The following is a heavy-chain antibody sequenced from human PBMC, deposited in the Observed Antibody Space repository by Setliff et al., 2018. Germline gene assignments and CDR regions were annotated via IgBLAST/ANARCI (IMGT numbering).Heavy chain of an antibody. V-gene: IGHV7-4-1*02. CDR2: INTDTGNP. CDR3: ATGSLVAAGTGH. Sequence: GASVKVSCKASGYTFNNYAINWVRQAPGQGLEWMGWINTDTGNPTSAQGFTGRFVFSLDTSVSTAYLTINSLKAEDTALYYCATGSLVAAGTGHWGQGTLVTVSS. CDR1: GYTFNNYA. J-gene: IGHJ4*02. D-gene: IGHD6-13*01.